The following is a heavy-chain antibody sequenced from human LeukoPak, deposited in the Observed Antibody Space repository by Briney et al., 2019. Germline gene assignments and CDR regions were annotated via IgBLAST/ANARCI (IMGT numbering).Heavy chain of an antibody. V-gene: IGHV3-23*01. CDR3: AKALVRGVISYFDY. J-gene: IGHJ4*02. CDR2: ISSSGGGT. Sequence: GGSLRLSCAASGFTFSSYWMSWVRQAPGKGLEWVSTISSSGGGTYYADSVKGRFTISRDNSKNSLYLQMNSLRAEDTAVYYCAKALVRGVISYFDYWGQGTLVTVSS. D-gene: IGHD3-10*01. CDR1: GFTFSSYW.